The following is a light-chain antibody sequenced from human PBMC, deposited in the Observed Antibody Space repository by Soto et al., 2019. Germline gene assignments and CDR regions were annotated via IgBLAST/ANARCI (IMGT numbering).Light chain of an antibody. Sequence: QSVLTQTPSASGTPGQRVNISCSGSSSNIGSNNVNWYQQLPGTAPKLLIYSNNQRPSGVPDRFSGSKSGTSASLAISGLQYEDEADYYCEAWDDSLNGVVFGGGTKLTVL. J-gene: IGLJ2*01. CDR3: EAWDDSLNGVV. CDR2: SNN. V-gene: IGLV1-44*01. CDR1: SSNIGSNN.